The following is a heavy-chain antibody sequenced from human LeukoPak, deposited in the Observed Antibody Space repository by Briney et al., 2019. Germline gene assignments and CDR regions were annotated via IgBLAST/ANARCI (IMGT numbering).Heavy chain of an antibody. D-gene: IGHD3-9*01. CDR3: ARDSFDWLLSGDNYFDY. CDR1: GFTFSSYW. J-gene: IGHJ4*02. V-gene: IGHV3-74*01. Sequence: PGGSLRLSCAASGFTFSSYWMHWVRQAPGKGLVWVSRINSDGSSTSYADSVKGRFTISRDNAKNTLYLQMNSLRAEDTAVYYRARDSFDWLLSGDNYFDYWGQGTLVTVSS. CDR2: INSDGSST.